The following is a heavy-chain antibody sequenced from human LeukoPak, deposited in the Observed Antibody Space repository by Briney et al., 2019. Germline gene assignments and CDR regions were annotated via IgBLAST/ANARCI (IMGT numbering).Heavy chain of an antibody. CDR1: RYTFTDYY. D-gene: IGHD2-15*01. Sequence: ASVKVSCKASRYTFTDYYMHWVRQAPGQGLEWMGWINPNSGGTNYAQKFQGRVTMTRDTSISTAYVELSSLRSDDTAFYYCARRGSGAYPDYWGQGALVTVSS. V-gene: IGHV1-2*02. J-gene: IGHJ4*02. CDR3: ARRGSGAYPDY. CDR2: INPNSGGT.